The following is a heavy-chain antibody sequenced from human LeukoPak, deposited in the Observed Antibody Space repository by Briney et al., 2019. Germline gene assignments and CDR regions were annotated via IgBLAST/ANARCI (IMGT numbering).Heavy chain of an antibody. D-gene: IGHD2-15*01. CDR2: ISSNGGST. J-gene: IGHJ4*02. CDR1: GFTFSSYA. CDR3: VKDGPGYCSGGSCYDALFDY. Sequence: PGGSLRLSCSASGFTFSSYAKHWVRQAPGKGLEYVSAISSNGGSTYYADSVKGRFTISRDNSKNTLYLQMSSLRAEDTAVYYCVKDGPGYCSGGSCYDALFDYWGQGTLVTVSS. V-gene: IGHV3-64D*06.